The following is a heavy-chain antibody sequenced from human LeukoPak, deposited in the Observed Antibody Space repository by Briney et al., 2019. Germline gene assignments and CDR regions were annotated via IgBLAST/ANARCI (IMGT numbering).Heavy chain of an antibody. D-gene: IGHD6-13*01. CDR3: ARERGDSSWHDY. CDR1: SASISSYY. J-gene: IGHJ4*02. Sequence: SETLSLTCTVSSASISSYYWSWIRQSPGKVLEWIGYISNSGSAYYNPSYRSRVTISADTSKNQLSLKVTSVTAADTAVYYCARERGDSSWHDYWGQGILVTVSS. CDR2: ISNSGSA. V-gene: IGHV4-59*01.